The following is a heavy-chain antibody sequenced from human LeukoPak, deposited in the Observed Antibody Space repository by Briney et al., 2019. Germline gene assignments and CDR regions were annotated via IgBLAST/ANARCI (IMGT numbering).Heavy chain of an antibody. CDR1: GFTFDDYG. CDR2: INRNGGST. J-gene: IGHJ4*02. V-gene: IGHV3-20*04. D-gene: IGHD3-10*01. CDR3: ARRRVTVVRGVDITSYYFDY. Sequence: GGSLRLSCAASGFTFDDYGMSWVRQAPGKGLEWVSGINRNGGSTGYADSVKGRFTISRDNAKNSLYVQMNSLRAEDTALYYCARRRVTVVRGVDITSYYFDYWGQGTLVTVSS.